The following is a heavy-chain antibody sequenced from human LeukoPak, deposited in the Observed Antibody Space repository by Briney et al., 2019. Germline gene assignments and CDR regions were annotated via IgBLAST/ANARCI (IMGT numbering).Heavy chain of an antibody. CDR1: GGSISSYY. J-gene: IGHJ4*02. CDR3: ARGVPDSGH. Sequence: PSETLSLTGTVSGGSISSYYWSWIRQPPGKGLEWIGYIYYSWSTNYNPSLKSRVTISVDTSKNQCSLKLSSVTAADTAVYYCARGVPDSGHWGQGTLVTVSS. CDR2: IYYSWST. D-gene: IGHD1-14*01. V-gene: IGHV4-59*01.